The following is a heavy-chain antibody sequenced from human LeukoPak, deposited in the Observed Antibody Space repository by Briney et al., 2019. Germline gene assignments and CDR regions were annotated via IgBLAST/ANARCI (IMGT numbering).Heavy chain of an antibody. Sequence: SQTLSLTCTVSGGSISSGSYCWSWIRQPAGKGLEWIGRIYTSGSTNYNPSLKSRVTISVDTSKNQFSLKLSSVTAADTAVYYCARSESDFWSGGGGYWGQGTLVTVSS. J-gene: IGHJ4*02. CDR2: IYTSGST. V-gene: IGHV4-61*02. CDR1: GGSISSGSYC. D-gene: IGHD3-3*01. CDR3: ARSESDFWSGGGGY.